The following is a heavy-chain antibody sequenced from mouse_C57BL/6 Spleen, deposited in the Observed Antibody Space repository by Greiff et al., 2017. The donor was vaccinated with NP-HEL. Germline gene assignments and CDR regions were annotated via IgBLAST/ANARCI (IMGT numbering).Heavy chain of an antibody. Sequence: VQLKESGPGMVKPSQSLSLTCTVTGYSITSGYDWHWIRHFPGNKLEWMGYISYSGSTNYNPSLKSRISITHDTSKNHFFLKLNSVTTEDTATYYCARAWLLRYYAMDYWGQGTSVTVSS. J-gene: IGHJ4*01. CDR1: GYSITSGYD. D-gene: IGHD2-3*01. V-gene: IGHV3-1*01. CDR3: ARAWLLRYYAMDY. CDR2: ISYSGST.